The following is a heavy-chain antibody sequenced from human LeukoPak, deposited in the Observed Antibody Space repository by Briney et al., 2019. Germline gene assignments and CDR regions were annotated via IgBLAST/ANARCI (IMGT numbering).Heavy chain of an antibody. Sequence: SETLSLTCTVSGLSISTYYWNWIRQPPGKGLEWIGYIYHSGSTNYNPSLQSLVTISVDTSKNQFSLNLNSVTAADTAVYYCARGGAARLHFQNWGQGTLVTVSS. D-gene: IGHD6-6*01. CDR2: IYHSGST. J-gene: IGHJ1*01. CDR3: ARGGAARLHFQN. V-gene: IGHV4-59*01. CDR1: GLSISTYY.